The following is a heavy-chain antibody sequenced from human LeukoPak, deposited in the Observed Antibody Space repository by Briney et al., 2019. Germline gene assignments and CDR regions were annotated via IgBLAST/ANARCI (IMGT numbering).Heavy chain of an antibody. J-gene: IGHJ4*02. V-gene: IGHV1-24*01. CDR1: GDNLSELT. Sequence: GASVKVSCKVSGDNLSELTVHWVRQAPGKGVEWIGGFDPEEGERLYAQKFEGRVTMTEDTSTDTAYMQLTSLRSEDTAVYYCATFCVYDLLECFDYWGQGTLVTVSS. CDR3: ATFCVYDLLECFDY. D-gene: IGHD5/OR15-5a*01. CDR2: FDPEEGER.